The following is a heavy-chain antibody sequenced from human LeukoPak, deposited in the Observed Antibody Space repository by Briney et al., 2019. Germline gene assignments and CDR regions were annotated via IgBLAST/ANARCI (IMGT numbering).Heavy chain of an antibody. CDR2: ISAYNGNT. CDR3: ARDLYSSSWYLSNY. V-gene: IGHV1-18*01. CDR1: GYTFTSYG. Sequence: ASVKVSCKASGYTFTSYGISWVRQAPGQGLEWMGWISAYNGNTNYAQKLQGRVTMTTDTSTSTAYMELRSLRSGDTAVYYCARDLYSSSWYLSNYWGQGTLVTVSS. D-gene: IGHD6-13*01. J-gene: IGHJ4*02.